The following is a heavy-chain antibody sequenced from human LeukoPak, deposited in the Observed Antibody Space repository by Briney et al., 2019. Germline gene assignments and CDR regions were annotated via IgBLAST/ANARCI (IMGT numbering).Heavy chain of an antibody. CDR3: ARVLFYDYVWGSYSYYFDY. V-gene: IGHV4-61*05. CDR2: IYYSGST. CDR1: GGSISSSSYY. J-gene: IGHJ4*02. D-gene: IGHD3-16*01. Sequence: SETLSLTCTVSGGSISSSSYYWAWIRQPPGKGLEWIGYIYYSGSTNYNPSLKSRVTISVDTSKNQFSLKLSSVTAADTAVYYCARVLFYDYVWGSYSYYFDYWGQGTLVTVSS.